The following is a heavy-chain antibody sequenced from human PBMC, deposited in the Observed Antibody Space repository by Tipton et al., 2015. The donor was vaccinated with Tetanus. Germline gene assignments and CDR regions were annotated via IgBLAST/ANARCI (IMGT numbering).Heavy chain of an antibody. CDR1: GGSISSYY. D-gene: IGHD2-2*01. CDR3: ARHVHGFGALLTPAATHYYYGMDV. V-gene: IGHV4-59*08. J-gene: IGHJ6*02. Sequence: TLSLTCTVSGGSISSYYWTWIRQPPGRGLEWIGYVHYSGSTNYSPSLRSRVTLSVDTSKNQFSLKLSSVTAADTAVYYCARHVHGFGALLTPAATHYYYGMDVWGQGTTVTVSS. CDR2: VHYSGST.